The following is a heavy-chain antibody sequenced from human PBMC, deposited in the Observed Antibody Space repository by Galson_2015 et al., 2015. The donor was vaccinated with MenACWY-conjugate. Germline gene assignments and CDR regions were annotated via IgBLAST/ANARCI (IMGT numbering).Heavy chain of an antibody. CDR3: AHSGGDTTMVHWWFDP. CDR1: GFSLSSSGVG. CDR2: IYWDDDK. Sequence: LVKPTQTLTLTCTFSGFSLSSSGVGVGWIRQPPGKALEWLALIYWDDDKRYSPSLKTRLTITRDTSKNQVVLTMTNMDPVDTATYYCAHSGGDTTMVHWWFDPWGRGTLVTVSS. V-gene: IGHV2-5*02. D-gene: IGHD5-18*01. J-gene: IGHJ5*02.